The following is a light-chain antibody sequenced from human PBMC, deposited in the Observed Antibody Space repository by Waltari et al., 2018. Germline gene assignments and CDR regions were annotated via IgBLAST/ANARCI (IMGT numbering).Light chain of an antibody. V-gene: IGKV1-5*03. Sequence: DIQMTQSPSTLSASVGDRVTLTCWASQNIYSWLAWYEQKPGKAPSLLIYKASTLESGVSSRFSGSGSGTEFTLTISSLQPDDFATYYCQQYNDYPWTFGQGTKVEIK. CDR1: QNIYSW. CDR2: KAS. CDR3: QQYNDYPWT. J-gene: IGKJ1*01.